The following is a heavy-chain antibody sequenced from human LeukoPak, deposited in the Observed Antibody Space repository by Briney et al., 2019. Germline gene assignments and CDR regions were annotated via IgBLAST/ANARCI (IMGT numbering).Heavy chain of an antibody. J-gene: IGHJ3*02. CDR1: GGSISSGDYY. Sequence: SQTLSLTCTVSGGSISSGDYYWSWIRQPPGKGLEWIGEISHSGTTNYNPSLKSRVTISVDKSKNQFSLKLSSVTAADTAVYYCARDDFDSRAFDIWGQGTMVTVSS. CDR3: ARDDFDSRAFDI. CDR2: ISHSGTT. D-gene: IGHD3-22*01. V-gene: IGHV4-30-4*01.